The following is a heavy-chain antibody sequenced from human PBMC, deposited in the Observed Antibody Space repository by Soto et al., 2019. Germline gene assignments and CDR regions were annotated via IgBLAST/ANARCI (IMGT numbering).Heavy chain of an antibody. Sequence: SETLSLTCSVSGGSISSVSYYWGWIRQPPGKGLEWIGSIYYSGSAYYSPSLKSRVTMSVDTSKNQFSLKLSSVTAADTAVYYCARGGSITMVRGVIPKRDYYYYGMDVWGQGTTVTVSS. CDR2: IYYSGSA. J-gene: IGHJ6*02. CDR1: GGSISSVSYY. V-gene: IGHV4-39*01. D-gene: IGHD3-10*01. CDR3: ARGGSITMVRGVIPKRDYYYYGMDV.